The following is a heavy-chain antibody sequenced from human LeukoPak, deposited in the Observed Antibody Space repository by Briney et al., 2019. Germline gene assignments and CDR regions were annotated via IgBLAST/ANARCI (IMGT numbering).Heavy chain of an antibody. J-gene: IGHJ4*02. V-gene: IGHV4-4*02. D-gene: IGHD3-10*01. CDR3: ARGEAYSSGTVHCDY. CDR2: IYQSGST. CDR1: GGSISSSNW. Sequence: PSETLSLTCAVSGGSISSSNWWSWVRQPPGKGLEWIGEIYQSGSTNCNPSLRSRVTISVDKSKNQFSLKLTSVTAADTAVYYCARGEAYSSGTVHCDYWGQGALVTVSS.